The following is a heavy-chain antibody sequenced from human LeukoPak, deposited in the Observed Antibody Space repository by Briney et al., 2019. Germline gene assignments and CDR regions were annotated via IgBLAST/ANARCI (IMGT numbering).Heavy chain of an antibody. CDR1: GGSISSYY. V-gene: IGHV4-59*01. J-gene: IGHJ4*02. CDR2: IYYSGST. D-gene: IGHD3-10*01. Sequence: SSETLSLTCTVSGGSISSYYWSWIRQPPGKGLEWIGYIYYSGSTNYNPSLKGRVTISADTSKNQFSLKLSSVTAADTAVYYCASGRFGELLNSWGQGTLVTVSS. CDR3: ASGRFGELLNS.